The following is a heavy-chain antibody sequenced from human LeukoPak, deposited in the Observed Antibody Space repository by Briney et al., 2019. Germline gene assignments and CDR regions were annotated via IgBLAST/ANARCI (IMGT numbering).Heavy chain of an antibody. CDR3: ARGGDFVFVPPDLPQTSYHYYMDV. D-gene: IGHD2-2*01. CDR1: GGPTTSGTYY. J-gene: IGHJ6*03. CDR2: MYTTGIT. Sequence: PSQTLSLTCTVSGGPTTSGTYYWSWIRQPAGKGLEWIGHMYTTGITNYNPSLESRVTISIDASKNQFSLNLSSVTAADTAVYFCARGGDFVFVPPDLPQTSYHYYMDVWAKGTTVTVSS. V-gene: IGHV4-61*09.